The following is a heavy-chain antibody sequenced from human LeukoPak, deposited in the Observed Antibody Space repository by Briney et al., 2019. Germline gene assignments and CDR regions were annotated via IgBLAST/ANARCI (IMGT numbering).Heavy chain of an antibody. J-gene: IGHJ5*02. D-gene: IGHD2-2*01. CDR1: GGSISSYY. V-gene: IGHV4-4*07. CDR3: ARDRFSEYQLPLLINWFDP. Sequence: SETLSLTCTVSGGSISSYYGSWIRQPAGKGLEWIGRIYTSGSTNYNPSLKSRVTMSVDTSKNQYSPKLSSVTAADTAVYYCARDRFSEYQLPLLINWFDPWGQGTLVTVSS. CDR2: IYTSGST.